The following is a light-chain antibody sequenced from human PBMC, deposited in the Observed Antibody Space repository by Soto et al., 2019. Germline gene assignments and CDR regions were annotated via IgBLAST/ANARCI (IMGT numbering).Light chain of an antibody. V-gene: IGLV2-8*01. CDR1: SSDVGGYNF. CDR3: SSYAGSNNYV. J-gene: IGLJ1*01. CDR2: EVT. Sequence: QSALTQPPSASGSPGQSVTISCTGTSSDVGGYNFVSWYQHHPGKAPKLLIYEVTKRPSGVPDRFSGTKSGYTASLTVSGLHAEDEADYYCSSYAGSNNYVFGTGTKLTVL.